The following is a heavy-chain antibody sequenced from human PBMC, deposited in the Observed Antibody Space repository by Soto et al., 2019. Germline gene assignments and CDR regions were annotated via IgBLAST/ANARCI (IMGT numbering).Heavy chain of an antibody. V-gene: IGHV1-46*01. J-gene: IGHJ4*02. D-gene: IGHD3-22*01. Sequence: GASVKVSCEASGYTFTSYYMHWVRQAPGQGLEWMGIINPSGGSTSYAQKFQGRVTMTRDTSTSTVYMELSSLRSEATAVYYCARDPTMIVVVINYTGLDNWGQETRCTVSS. CDR2: INPSGGST. CDR1: GYTFTSYY. CDR3: ARDPTMIVVVINYTGLDN.